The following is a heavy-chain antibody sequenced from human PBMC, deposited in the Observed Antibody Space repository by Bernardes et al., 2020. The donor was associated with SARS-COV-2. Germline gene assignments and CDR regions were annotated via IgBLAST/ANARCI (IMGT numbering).Heavy chain of an antibody. Sequence: GGSLRLSCAVSEFTFSSYAMSWVRQAPGTGLEWVSVIGGSGGNTYYADSVKGRFTISRDNSKNTLYLQMSSLRADDTAVYYCARDRYCSGGSCFSDLWGKGTLVTVSS. J-gene: IGHJ4*02. CDR3: ARDRYCSGGSCFSDL. CDR1: EFTFSSYA. V-gene: IGHV3-23*01. CDR2: IGGSGGNT. D-gene: IGHD2-15*01.